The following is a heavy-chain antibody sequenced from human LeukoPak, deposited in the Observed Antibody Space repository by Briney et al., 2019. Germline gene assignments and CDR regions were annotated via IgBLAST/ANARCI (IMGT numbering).Heavy chain of an antibody. CDR3: AKGRSGTYYLHDY. CDR2: ISGSGGDT. Sequence: GGSLRLSCAASGFTFSNYAMSWVRQAPGKGLEWVSSISGSGGDTYYADSMEGRFSISRDNSKNTLYLQITSQRAEDTAVYYCAKGRSGTYYLHDYWGQGTLVTVSS. CDR1: GFTFSNYA. D-gene: IGHD3-10*01. V-gene: IGHV3-23*01. J-gene: IGHJ4*02.